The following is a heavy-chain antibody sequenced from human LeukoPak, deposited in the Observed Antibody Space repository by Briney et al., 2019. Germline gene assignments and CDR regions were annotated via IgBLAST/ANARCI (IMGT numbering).Heavy chain of an antibody. Sequence: GGSLRLSCAASGFTFSSYAMHWVRQAPGKGLEWVAVISYDGSNKYYADSVKGRFTISRDNSKNTLYLQMNSLRAEDTAVYYCAREALYDWGSYRNIHFDYWGQGTLVTVSS. J-gene: IGHJ4*02. V-gene: IGHV3-30-3*01. CDR1: GFTFSSYA. CDR3: AREALYDWGSYRNIHFDY. D-gene: IGHD3-16*02. CDR2: ISYDGSNK.